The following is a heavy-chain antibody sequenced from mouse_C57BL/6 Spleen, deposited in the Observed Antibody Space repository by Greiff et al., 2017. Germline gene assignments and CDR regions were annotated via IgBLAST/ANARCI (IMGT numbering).Heavy chain of an antibody. CDR3: TEGEYDYLFAY. Sequence: EVLLVESGGGLVQPGGSMKLSCVASGFTFSNYWMNWVRQSPEKGLEWVAQIRLKSDNYATPYAESVKGRFTISRDDSKSSDYLQMNNLRAEDTGIYYCTEGEYDYLFAYWGQGTLVTVSA. J-gene: IGHJ3*01. D-gene: IGHD2-4*01. V-gene: IGHV6-3*01. CDR1: GFTFSNYW. CDR2: IRLKSDNYAT.